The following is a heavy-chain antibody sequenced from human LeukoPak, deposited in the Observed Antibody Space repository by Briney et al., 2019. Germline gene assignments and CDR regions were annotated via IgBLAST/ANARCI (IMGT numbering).Heavy chain of an antibody. CDR2: ISNTSSIT. Sequence: GGSLRLSCAASGFRFSSYSMNWIRQAPGKGPEWVAYISNTSSITQYADFVKGRFTISRDNAKNSLYMQMNSLRADDTAVYYCARTVSYWGQGTLVTVSS. CDR1: GFRFSSYS. D-gene: IGHD4-17*01. V-gene: IGHV3-48*04. CDR3: ARTVSY. J-gene: IGHJ4*02.